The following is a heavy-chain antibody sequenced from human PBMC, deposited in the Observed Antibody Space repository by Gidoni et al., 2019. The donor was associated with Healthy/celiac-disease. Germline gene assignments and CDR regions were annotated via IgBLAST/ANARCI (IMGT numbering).Heavy chain of an antibody. V-gene: IGHV3-33*01. Sequence: QVQLVESGGGVVQPGRSLRLSCAASGFTFSSYGMHWVRQAPGKGLEWVAVIWYDGSNKYYADSVKGRFTISRDNSKNTLYLQMNSLRAEDTAVYYCARDSPIRYFDWLGVGWFDPWGQGTLVTVSS. CDR2: IWYDGSNK. CDR1: GFTFSSYG. D-gene: IGHD3-9*01. CDR3: ARDSPIRYFDWLGVGWFDP. J-gene: IGHJ5*02.